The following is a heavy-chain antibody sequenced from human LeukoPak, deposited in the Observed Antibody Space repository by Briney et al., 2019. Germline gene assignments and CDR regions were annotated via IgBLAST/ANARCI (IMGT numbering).Heavy chain of an antibody. CDR3: ARHVSDYDILTGYYLGAFDI. CDR2: IYYSGST. Sequence: SETLSLTCTVAGGSISSSSYYWGWISQPPGKGLEGIGSIYYSGSTYYNPSLKSRVTISVDTSKNQFSLNLSSVTAADTALYYCARHVSDYDILTGYYLGAFDIWGQGTIVTVSS. V-gene: IGHV4-39*01. J-gene: IGHJ3*02. CDR1: GGSISSSSYY. D-gene: IGHD3-9*01.